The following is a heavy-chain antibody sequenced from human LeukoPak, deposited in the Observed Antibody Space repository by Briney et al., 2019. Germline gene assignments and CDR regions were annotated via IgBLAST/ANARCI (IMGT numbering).Heavy chain of an antibody. D-gene: IGHD6-19*01. CDR1: GCTISSYY. V-gene: IGHV4-59*12. J-gene: IGHJ4*02. Sequence: SETLSLTCTVSGCTISSYYWSWIRQPPGKGLEWIANIYYSGNTYYNPSLKSRVTISVDTSKNQFSLKLRSVTAADTAMYYCARARRQWLVGANIRGDNPPYYYDYWGQGILVTVSS. CDR2: IYYSGNT. CDR3: ARARRQWLVGANIRGDNPPYYYDY.